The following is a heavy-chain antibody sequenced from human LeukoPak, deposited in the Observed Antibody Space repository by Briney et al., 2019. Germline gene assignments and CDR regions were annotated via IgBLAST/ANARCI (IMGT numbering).Heavy chain of an antibody. V-gene: IGHV6-1*01. Sequence: SQTLSLTCAISGDSVSSNSAAWNWIRQSPSRGLEWLGRAYYRSKWYKHYVGSVKSLITINPDTSKNQFSLQLNSVTPEDTAVYYCAREEEGVSGWYYFDYWGQGTLVTVSS. CDR3: AREEEGVSGWYYFDY. CDR2: AYYRSKWYK. J-gene: IGHJ4*02. D-gene: IGHD6-19*01. CDR1: GDSVSSNSAA.